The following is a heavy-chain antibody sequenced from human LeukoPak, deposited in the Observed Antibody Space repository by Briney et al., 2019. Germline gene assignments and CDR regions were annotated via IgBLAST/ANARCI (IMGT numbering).Heavy chain of an antibody. V-gene: IGHV3-23*01. J-gene: IGHJ5*02. CDR2: ITGRGENT. CDR3: ARDLGQYYDTSDNWFDP. D-gene: IGHD3-22*01. CDR1: GFTFSNYG. Sequence: GGSLRLSCAASGFTFSNYGMNWVRQAPGKGLEWVSGITGRGENTYYADSVKGRFTISRDNAKNTLNLQMNSLRAEDTAVYYCARDLGQYYDTSDNWFDPWGQGTLVTVSS.